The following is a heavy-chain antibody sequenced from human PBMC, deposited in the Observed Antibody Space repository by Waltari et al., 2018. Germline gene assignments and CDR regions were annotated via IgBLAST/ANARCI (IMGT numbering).Heavy chain of an antibody. CDR1: GGSISSSSYY. J-gene: IGHJ4*02. CDR2: IYYSGST. V-gene: IGHV4-39*01. Sequence: QLQLQESGPGLVKPSETLSLTCTVSGGSISSSSYYWGWIRQPPGKGLEWIGSIYYSGSTYYNPSLKSRVTISVDTSKNQFSLRLSSVTAADTAVYYCASPLSSGWWWGFDYWGQGTLVTVSS. CDR3: ASPLSSGWWWGFDY. D-gene: IGHD6-19*01.